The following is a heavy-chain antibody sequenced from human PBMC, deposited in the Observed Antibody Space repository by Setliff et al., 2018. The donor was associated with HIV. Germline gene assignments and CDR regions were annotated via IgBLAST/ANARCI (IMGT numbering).Heavy chain of an antibody. D-gene: IGHD6-6*01. J-gene: IGHJ4*01. Sequence: SETLSLTCTVSGGSVSSSSYYWGWIRQPTGKGLEWIGTIYYSGDTQYNPSFKTRVIMSVDTSKNQFSLRLISVTAADTAVYYCARMEATRPPRGLDHWGHGTLVTVSS. CDR2: IYYSGDT. V-gene: IGHV4-39*01. CDR1: GGSVSSSSYY. CDR3: ARMEATRPPRGLDH.